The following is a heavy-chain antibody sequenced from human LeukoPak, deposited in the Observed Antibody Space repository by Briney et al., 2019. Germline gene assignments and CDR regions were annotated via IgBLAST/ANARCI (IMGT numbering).Heavy chain of an antibody. CDR1: GNIFSTYW. CDR2: INEDGSST. D-gene: IGHD3-10*01. J-gene: IGHJ4*02. CDR3: TRDTFGARDS. Sequence: PGGPLRLSGAASGNIFSTYWMHWVGQGPGKGLVWVSRINEDGSSTSYAESVRGRFTISRDNAKNTLYLQMNSLRAEDTAVYYCTRDTFGARDSWGQGTLVTVSS. V-gene: IGHV3-74*01.